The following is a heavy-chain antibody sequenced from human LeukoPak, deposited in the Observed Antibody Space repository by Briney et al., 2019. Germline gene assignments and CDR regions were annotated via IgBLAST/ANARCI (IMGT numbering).Heavy chain of an antibody. V-gene: IGHV3-74*01. CDR1: GFTFSSYW. D-gene: IGHD6-19*01. CDR3: ARVGSSGFRFDY. Sequence: GGSLRLSCAASGFTFSSYWMHWVRHAPGKGLVWVSRINSDGSSTSYADSVKGRFTISRDNAKNTLYLQMNSLRAEDTAVYYCARVGSSGFRFDYWGQGTLVTVSS. J-gene: IGHJ4*02. CDR2: INSDGSST.